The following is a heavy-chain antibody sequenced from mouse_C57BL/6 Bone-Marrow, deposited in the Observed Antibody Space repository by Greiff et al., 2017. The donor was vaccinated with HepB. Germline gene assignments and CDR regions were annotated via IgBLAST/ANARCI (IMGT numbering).Heavy chain of an antibody. D-gene: IGHD1-1*01. V-gene: IGHV5-17*01. CDR3: ARGYYGSSPYWYVDV. J-gene: IGHJ1*03. CDR1: GFTFSDYG. CDR2: ISSGSSTI. Sequence: DVQLVESGGGLVKPGGSLKLSCAASGFTFSDYGMHWVRQAPEKGLEWVAYISSGSSTIYYADTVKGRFTISRDNAKNTLFLQMTSLRSEDTAMYYCARGYYGSSPYWYVDVWGTGTTVTVSS.